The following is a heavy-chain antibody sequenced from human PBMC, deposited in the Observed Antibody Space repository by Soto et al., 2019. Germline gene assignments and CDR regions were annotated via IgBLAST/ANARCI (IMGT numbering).Heavy chain of an antibody. Sequence: QVQLQQCGAGLLKPSETLSLTCAVYGVSFRGYYWSWIRQPPGKGLEWIGEINHSGSTNYNPSLNSRGTRSVHTSKHQFSLKLSSVTAADTAVYYCARVCTVTTGHVDYWGQGTLVTVSS. CDR2: INHSGST. J-gene: IGHJ4*02. V-gene: IGHV4-34*01. CDR3: ARVCTVTTGHVDY. CDR1: GVSFRGYY. D-gene: IGHD4-17*01.